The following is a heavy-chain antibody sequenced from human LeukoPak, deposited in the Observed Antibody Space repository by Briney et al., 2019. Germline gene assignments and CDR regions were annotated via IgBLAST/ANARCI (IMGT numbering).Heavy chain of an antibody. CDR2: IVPIFGAA. Sequence: SVKVSCKASGGTFSSYAISWVRQAPGQGLEWMGGIVPIFGAANYSQKFQGRVTMTRNTSISTAYMELSSLRSEDAAVYYCARGSSRGSGTYHHDYWGQGTLVTVSS. CDR1: GGTFSSYA. J-gene: IGHJ4*02. D-gene: IGHD3-10*01. CDR3: ARGSSRGSGTYHHDY. V-gene: IGHV1-69*05.